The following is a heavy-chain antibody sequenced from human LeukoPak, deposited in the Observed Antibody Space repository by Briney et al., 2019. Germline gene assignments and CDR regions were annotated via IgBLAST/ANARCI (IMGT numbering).Heavy chain of an antibody. CDR2: INPSDIKK. J-gene: IGHJ4*02. V-gene: IGHV1-46*01. CDR1: GYTFSTYY. CDR3: AKNSGSYSFDY. Sequence: ASVMISCKTSGYTFSTYYVHWVRQTPGQGLEWMAAINPSDIKKYYAQEFQGRVTITRDTSASTAYMELSSLRSEDTAVYYCAKNSGSYSFDYWGQGTLVTVSS. D-gene: IGHD1-26*01.